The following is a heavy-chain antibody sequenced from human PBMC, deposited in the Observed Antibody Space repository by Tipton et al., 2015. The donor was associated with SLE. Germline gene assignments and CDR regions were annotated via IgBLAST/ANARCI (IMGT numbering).Heavy chain of an antibody. CDR3: AGGFYYGSGTFSDFEY. CDR1: GGSISSSSYY. J-gene: IGHJ4*02. Sequence: TLSLTCTVSGGSISSSSYYWGWIRQPPGKGLEWIGSIYYSGSTYYNPSLKSRVTISVDTSKSQFSLKLSSVTAADTAVYYCAGGFYYGSGTFSDFEYWGQGTLATVSS. CDR2: IYYSGST. D-gene: IGHD3-10*01. V-gene: IGHV4-39*07.